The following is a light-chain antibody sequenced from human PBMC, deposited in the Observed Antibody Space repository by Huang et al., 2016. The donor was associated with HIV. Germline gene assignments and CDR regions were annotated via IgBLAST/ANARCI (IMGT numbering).Light chain of an antibody. J-gene: IGKJ2*03. CDR1: QDISNY. CDR2: DAT. V-gene: IGKV1-33*01. CDR3: QQFDNVPYS. Sequence: DIQMTKSPSSLSASIGDRVTITCQASQDISNYLNWYQQKPGKAPKLLLYDATNSEAGVPSRFSGSGSGTDFTLTISRLQPEDFATYYCQQFDNVPYSFGQGTRLEIK.